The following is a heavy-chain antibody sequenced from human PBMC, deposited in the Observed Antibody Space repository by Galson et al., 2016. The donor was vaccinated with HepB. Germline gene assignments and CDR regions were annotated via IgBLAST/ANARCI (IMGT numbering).Heavy chain of an antibody. CDR1: GFTFSSYS. CDR2: INNGSTYI. J-gene: IGHJ4*02. Sequence: SLRLSCAGSGFTFSSYSMSWVRQAPGKGLEWVSAINNGSTYIKYADSLQGRFTIPRNNAKRLLYLEMNSLRAEDTAVYSCAPRYCSGGTCYFFDYWGQGTLVTVSS. D-gene: IGHD2-15*01. V-gene: IGHV3-21*01. CDR3: APRYCSGGTCYFFDY.